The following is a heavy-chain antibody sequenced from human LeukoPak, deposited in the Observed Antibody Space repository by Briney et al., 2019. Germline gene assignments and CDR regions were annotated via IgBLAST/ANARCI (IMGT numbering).Heavy chain of an antibody. CDR2: INPNAGGT. CDR1: RYTFTGYN. V-gene: IGHV1-2*02. J-gene: IGHJ3*02. Sequence: GSVKVSCKDSRYTFTGYNIHRVSHAPEQGLEWMGCINPNAGGTNYAQKLQGRLTMNRDTSVSTACKELNRLGYDDTGVYYCARVREFDIWGEGTMVTVSS. CDR3: ARVREFDI.